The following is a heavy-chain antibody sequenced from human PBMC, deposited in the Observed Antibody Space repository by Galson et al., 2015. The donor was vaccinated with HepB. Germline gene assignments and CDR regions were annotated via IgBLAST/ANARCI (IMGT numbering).Heavy chain of an antibody. CDR3: AKFGSSSWYFDY. D-gene: IGHD6-13*01. CDR2: MSGSGGNT. J-gene: IGHJ4*02. V-gene: IGHV3-23*01. CDR1: GFIFSSYA. Sequence: SLRLSCAASGFIFSSYAMSWVRQAPGKGLEWVAAMSGSGGNTYYTDSVRGRFTISRDSSKNTLYLQMNSLRAEDTAVYYCAKFGSSSWYFDYWGQGTLVTVSS.